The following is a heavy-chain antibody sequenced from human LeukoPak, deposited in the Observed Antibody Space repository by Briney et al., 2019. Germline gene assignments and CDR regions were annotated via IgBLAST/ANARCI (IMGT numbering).Heavy chain of an antibody. D-gene: IGHD2-2*01. CDR3: ARAYSSNWYYFDY. V-gene: IGHV1-46*01. CDR1: GYAFTDYY. J-gene: IGHJ4*02. CDR2: INPLRGIT. Sequence: ASVKVSCKTSGYAFTDYYVHWVRQAPGLGLEWMGIINPLRGITIYAQKFQGRVTITADESTSTAYMELSSLRSEDTAMYFCARAYSSNWYYFDYWGQGTLVTVSS.